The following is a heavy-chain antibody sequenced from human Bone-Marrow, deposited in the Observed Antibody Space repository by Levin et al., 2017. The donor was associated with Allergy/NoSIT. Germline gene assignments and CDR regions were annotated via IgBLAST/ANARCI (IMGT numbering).Heavy chain of an antibody. V-gene: IGHV3-9*01. CDR2: ISWNSANI. D-gene: IGHD6-19*01. Sequence: SLKISCAASGFSFDDSAMHWVRQAPGKGLEWVSGISWNSANIAYADSVKGRFTISRDNAKNSLYLQMDSLRAEDTALYYCAKEGGGWSYYFDYWGQGTVVTVSS. CDR3: AKEGGGWSYYFDY. CDR1: GFSFDDSA. J-gene: IGHJ4*02.